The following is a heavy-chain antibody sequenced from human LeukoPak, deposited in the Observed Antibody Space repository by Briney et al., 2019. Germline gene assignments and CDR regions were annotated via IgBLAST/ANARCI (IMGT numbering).Heavy chain of an antibody. D-gene: IGHD3-3*01. CDR3: ARARSNTDFWSGQYFDY. J-gene: IGHJ4*02. V-gene: IGHV4-30-2*01. CDR1: GGSISSGGYY. CDR2: TYHSGST. Sequence: SETLSLTCTVSGGSISSGGYYWSWIRQPPGKGLEWIGYTYHSGSTYYNPSLKSRVTISVDRSKNQFSLKLSSVTAADTAVYYCARARSNTDFWSGQYFDYWGQGTLVTVSS.